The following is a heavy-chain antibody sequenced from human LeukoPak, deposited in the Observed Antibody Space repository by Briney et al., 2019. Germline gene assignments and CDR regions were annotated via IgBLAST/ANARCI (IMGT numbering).Heavy chain of an antibody. J-gene: IGHJ4*02. CDR3: ARAGDTAMVTLDY. V-gene: IGHV1-3*01. D-gene: IGHD5-18*01. CDR1: GYTFTSYA. CDR2: INAGNGNT. Sequence: ASVKVSCKASGYTFTSYAMHWVRQAPGQRLEWMGWINAGNGNTKYSQKFQGRVTITRDTSASTAYMELSSLRSEDTAVYYCARAGDTAMVTLDYWGQGTLVTVSS.